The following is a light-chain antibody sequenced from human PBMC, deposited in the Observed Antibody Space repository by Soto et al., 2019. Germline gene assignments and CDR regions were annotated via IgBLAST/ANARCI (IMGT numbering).Light chain of an antibody. J-gene: IGKJ5*01. Sequence: EIVFTQAPGTLSLSPGERATLSCRSSQSVSSTYLAWHQQKPRQAPRLLIYGASDRATGIPDRFSGSGSGTDFTLTITRLEPEDSAVYFCQQYTGPPTTFGQGTRLEI. CDR2: GAS. CDR3: QQYTGPPTT. CDR1: QSVSSTY. V-gene: IGKV3-20*01.